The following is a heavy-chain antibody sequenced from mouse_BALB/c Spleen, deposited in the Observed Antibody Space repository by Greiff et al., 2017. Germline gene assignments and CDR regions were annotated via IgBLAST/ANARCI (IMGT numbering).Heavy chain of an antibody. Sequence: EVQRLESGGGLVQPGGSRKLSCAASGFTFSSFGMHWVRQAPEQGLEWVAYISSGSSTIYYADTVKGRFTISTDNPNNTLFLQMTSLRSEDTAMFYCAGSVHAAFAYWGQGTLVTVSA. CDR2: ISSGSSTI. D-gene: IGHD1-1*01. V-gene: IGHV5-17*02. CDR3: AGSVHAAFAY. J-gene: IGHJ3*01. CDR1: GFTFSSFG.